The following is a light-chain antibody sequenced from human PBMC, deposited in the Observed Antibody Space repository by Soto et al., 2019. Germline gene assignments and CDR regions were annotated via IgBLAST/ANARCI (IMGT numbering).Light chain of an antibody. CDR2: QAS. CDR1: QSISTW. Sequence: DIQMTQSPSTLSASVGDRVTITCRASQSISTWLAWYQQKPGKAPNLLIYQASILESGVPSSFSGSGSGTEFTLTISSLQPDDFATYSCQQFNTYPYTFGQGTKLEIK. V-gene: IGKV1-5*03. CDR3: QQFNTYPYT. J-gene: IGKJ2*01.